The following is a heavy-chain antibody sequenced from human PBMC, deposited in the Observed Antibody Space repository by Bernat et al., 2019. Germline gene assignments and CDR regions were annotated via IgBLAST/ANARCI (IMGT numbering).Heavy chain of an antibody. D-gene: IGHD6-13*01. V-gene: IGHV3-21*05. Sequence: EVQLVESGGGLVKPGGSLRLSCAASGFTFSSSSMNWVRQAPGKGLEWVSYISSSSTYIHYADSVKGRLTIYRDNAKNSLYLKMNSLRSEDTAVYYCARRWGSSLDDAFDIWGQGTMVTVSS. J-gene: IGHJ3*02. CDR2: ISSSSTYI. CDR1: GFTFSSSS. CDR3: ARRWGSSLDDAFDI.